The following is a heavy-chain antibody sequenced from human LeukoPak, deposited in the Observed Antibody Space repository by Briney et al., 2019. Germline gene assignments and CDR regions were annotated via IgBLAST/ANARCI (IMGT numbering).Heavy chain of an antibody. Sequence: GGSLRLSCVASGFDVSDNYMIWVRQAPGRGLEWISIIYASGGAYHAESVKGRFTAFRDTSKNAIFLQMNNLRVGDTAIYYCVRRHDYWGQGTLVTVSS. CDR2: IYASGGA. V-gene: IGHV3-53*01. J-gene: IGHJ4*02. CDR3: VRRHDY. CDR1: GFDVSDNY.